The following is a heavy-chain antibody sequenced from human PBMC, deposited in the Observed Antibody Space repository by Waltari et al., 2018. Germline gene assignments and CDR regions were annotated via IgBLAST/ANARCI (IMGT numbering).Heavy chain of an antibody. CDR1: GYTFTSYD. D-gene: IGHD2-2*01. Sequence: QVQLVQSGAEVKKPGASVKVSCKASGYTFTSYDINWVRQATGQGLEWMGWMNRKRGKHCYEQTFQGRGTIASNASISTAYMKLSSLRSDATAVYYCARAELYCSSTSCYPADWGQGTLVTVSS. CDR2: MNRKRGKH. V-gene: IGHV1-8*01. CDR3: ARAELYCSSTSCYPAD. J-gene: IGHJ4*02.